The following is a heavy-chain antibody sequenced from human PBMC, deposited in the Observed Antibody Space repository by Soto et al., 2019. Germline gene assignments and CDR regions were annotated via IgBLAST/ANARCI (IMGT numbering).Heavy chain of an antibody. D-gene: IGHD2-21*02. Sequence: GGSLRLSWGAAGCTFSNYGMHWALQAPGKGLEWVAVISYDGSNKYYADSVKGRFTISRDNSKNTLYLQMNSLRAEDTAVYYCARPPDCGGDCFPGTEYFQHWGQGTLVTVSS. V-gene: IGHV3-30*19. CDR3: ARPPDCGGDCFPGTEYFQH. CDR1: GCTFSNYG. J-gene: IGHJ1*01. CDR2: ISYDGSNK.